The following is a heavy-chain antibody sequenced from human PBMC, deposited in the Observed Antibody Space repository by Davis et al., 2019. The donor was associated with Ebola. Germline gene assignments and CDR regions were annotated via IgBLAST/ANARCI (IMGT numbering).Heavy chain of an antibody. J-gene: IGHJ4*02. CDR1: GGSISSSDYY. Sequence: MPSETLSLTCTVSGGSISSSDYYWGWIRQPPGKGLEWIGTIFYSGSTYYKPSLKSRVTISVDTSKNQFSLKLSSVTAADTAVYYCARRVKYYYENSAVGYFDYWGQGTLVTVSS. CDR2: IFYSGST. D-gene: IGHD3-22*01. CDR3: ARRVKYYYENSAVGYFDY. V-gene: IGHV4-39*01.